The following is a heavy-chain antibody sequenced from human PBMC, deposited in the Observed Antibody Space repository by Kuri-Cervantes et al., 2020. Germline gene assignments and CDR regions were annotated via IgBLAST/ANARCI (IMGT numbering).Heavy chain of an antibody. CDR3: ASTYCGGDCYSMGYYYYYGMDV. V-gene: IGHV1-18*01. CDR2: ISAYNGNT. CDR1: GGTFSSYA. Sequence: ASVKVSCKASGGTFSSYAISWVRQAPGQGLEWMGWISAYNGNTNYAQKLQGRVTMTTDTSTSTAYMELRSLRSEDTAVYYCASTYCGGDCYSMGYYYYYGMDVWGQGTTVTVSS. D-gene: IGHD2-21*02. J-gene: IGHJ6*02.